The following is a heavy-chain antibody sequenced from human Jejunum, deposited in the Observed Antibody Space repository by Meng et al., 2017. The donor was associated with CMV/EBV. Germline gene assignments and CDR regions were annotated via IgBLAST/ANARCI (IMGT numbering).Heavy chain of an antibody. CDR2: LNPFGSGI. J-gene: IGHJ4*02. Sequence: GFTFREYWMHWVRQVPGKGLVWVSRLNPFGSGISYADSVKGRFTISRDNAGNTLYLQMNGLRADDTAIYYCARYRSTTESGVGPDSWGQGTLVTVSS. CDR1: GFTFREYW. D-gene: IGHD1-1*01. V-gene: IGHV3-74*01. CDR3: ARYRSTTESGVGPDS.